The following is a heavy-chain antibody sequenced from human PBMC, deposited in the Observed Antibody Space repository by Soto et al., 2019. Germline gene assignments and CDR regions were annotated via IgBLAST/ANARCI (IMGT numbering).Heavy chain of an antibody. Sequence: GGSLRLSCAASGFTFSSYGMHWVRQAPGKGLEWVAVISYDGSNKYYADSVKGRFTISRDNSKNTLYLQMNSLRAEDTAVYYCAKDPAYYGSGSYRATINYGMDVWGQGTTVTVSS. D-gene: IGHD3-10*01. V-gene: IGHV3-30*18. J-gene: IGHJ6*02. CDR2: ISYDGSNK. CDR1: GFTFSSYG. CDR3: AKDPAYYGSGSYRATINYGMDV.